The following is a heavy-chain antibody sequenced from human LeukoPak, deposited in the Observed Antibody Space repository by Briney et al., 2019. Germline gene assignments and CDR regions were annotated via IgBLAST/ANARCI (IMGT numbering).Heavy chain of an antibody. V-gene: IGHV3-53*01. CDR3: ARDISPYGMDV. CDR1: GFTVSSNY. Sequence: GGSLRLSCAASGFTVSSNYMSWVRQAPGKGLEWVSVIYSGGSTYYADSVKGRFTISGDNSKNTLYLQMNSLRAGDTAVYYCARDISPYGMDVWGQGTTVTVSS. J-gene: IGHJ6*02. D-gene: IGHD3-9*01. CDR2: IYSGGST.